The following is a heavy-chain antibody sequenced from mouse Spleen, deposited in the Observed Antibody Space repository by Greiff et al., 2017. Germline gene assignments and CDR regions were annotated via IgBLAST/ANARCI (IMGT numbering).Heavy chain of an antibody. CDR1: GFTFSSYG. Sequence: EVKLMESGGDLVKPGGSLKLSCAASGFTFSSYGMSWVRQTPDKRLEWVATISSGGSYTYYPDSVKGRFTISRDNAKNTLYLQMSSLKSEDTAMYYCARRTQGDYWGQGTTLTVSS. V-gene: IGHV5-6*02. CDR3: ARRTQGDY. J-gene: IGHJ2*01. CDR2: ISSGGSYT.